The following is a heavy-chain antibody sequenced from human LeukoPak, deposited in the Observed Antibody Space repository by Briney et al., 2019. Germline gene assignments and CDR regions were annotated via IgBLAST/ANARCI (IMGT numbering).Heavy chain of an antibody. CDR2: ISYDGSNK. Sequence: GRSLRLSCAASGFSFSSYGMHWVRQAPGKGLEWVAVISYDGSNKYYADSVKGRFTISRDNSKSTLYLQMDSLRAEDTALYYCTKTSRAMVSPFDYWGQGTLVTVSS. J-gene: IGHJ4*02. D-gene: IGHD5-18*01. CDR1: GFSFSSYG. V-gene: IGHV3-30*18. CDR3: TKTSRAMVSPFDY.